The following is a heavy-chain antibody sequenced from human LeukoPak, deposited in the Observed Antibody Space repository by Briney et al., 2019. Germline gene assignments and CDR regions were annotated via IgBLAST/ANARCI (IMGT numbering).Heavy chain of an antibody. V-gene: IGHV4-59*01. CDR1: GGSISSYY. Sequence: SETLSLTCTVSGGSISSYYWSWIRQPPGKGPEWIGYIYYSGSTNYNPSLKSRVTISVDTSKNQFSLKLSSVTAADTAVYYCAGTKTGYSYGYRSDYWGQGTLVTVSS. CDR3: AGTKTGYSYGYRSDY. CDR2: IYYSGST. J-gene: IGHJ4*02. D-gene: IGHD5-18*01.